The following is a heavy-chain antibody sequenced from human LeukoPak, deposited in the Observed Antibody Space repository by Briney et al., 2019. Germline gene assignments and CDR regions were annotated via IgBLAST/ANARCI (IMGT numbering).Heavy chain of an antibody. D-gene: IGHD6-25*01. Sequence: HPGGSLRLSCAASGFTFSSYGMHWVRQAPGKGLEWVAVISYDGSNKYYADSVKGRFTISRDNSKNTLYLQMNSLRAEDTAVYYCARRALSSGLLDYWGQGTLVTVSS. J-gene: IGHJ4*02. CDR1: GFTFSSYG. V-gene: IGHV3-30*03. CDR2: ISYDGSNK. CDR3: ARRALSSGLLDY.